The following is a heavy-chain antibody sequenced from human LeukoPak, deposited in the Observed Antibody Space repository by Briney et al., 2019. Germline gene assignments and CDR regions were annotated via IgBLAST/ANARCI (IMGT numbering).Heavy chain of an antibody. CDR1: GFTFDDYA. Sequence: PGRSLRLSCAASGFTFDDYAMHWVRQAPGKGLEWVSGISWNSGSIGYADSVKGRFTISRDNAKNSLYLRMNSLRAEDTALYYCAKDMRGRFWSGYIDFDYWGQGTLVTVSS. V-gene: IGHV3-9*01. D-gene: IGHD3-3*01. CDR3: AKDMRGRFWSGYIDFDY. J-gene: IGHJ4*02. CDR2: ISWNSGSI.